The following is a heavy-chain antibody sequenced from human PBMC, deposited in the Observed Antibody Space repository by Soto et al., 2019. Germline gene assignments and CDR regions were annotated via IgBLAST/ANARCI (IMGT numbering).Heavy chain of an antibody. D-gene: IGHD6-25*01. J-gene: IGHJ4*02. CDR3: ARHVEAGGPRDFDY. CDR1: GGSISSIVYY. Sequence: QLQLQESGPGLVKPSETLSLTCTVSGGSISSIVYYWGWIRQPPGKGLEWIGSISYTGSTYYNPSLKRRVTISVDTSKNQFSLKLSSVTAADTALYYCARHVEAGGPRDFDYWGQGTLVTVSS. V-gene: IGHV4-39*01. CDR2: ISYTGST.